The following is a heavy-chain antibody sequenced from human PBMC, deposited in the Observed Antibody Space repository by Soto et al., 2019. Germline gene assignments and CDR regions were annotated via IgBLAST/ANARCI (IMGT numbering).Heavy chain of an antibody. V-gene: IGHV4-59*01. CDR2: IYYSGST. Sequence: SETLSLTCTVSGGSISSYYWSWIRQPPGKGLEWIGYIYYSGSTNYNPSLKSRVTISVDTSKNQFSLKLSSVTAADTAVYYCAREKYSSDFDYWGQGTLVTVSS. CDR3: AREKYSSDFDY. J-gene: IGHJ4*02. CDR1: GGSISSYY. D-gene: IGHD6-19*01.